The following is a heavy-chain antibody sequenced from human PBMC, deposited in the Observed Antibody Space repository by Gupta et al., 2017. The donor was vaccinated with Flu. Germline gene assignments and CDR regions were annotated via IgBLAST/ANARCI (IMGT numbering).Heavy chain of an antibody. Sequence: VRQAPGKGPVGVSFINSEGSSIIYADSVKGRFTISRDNAKNTLYLEMNSLRVEDTAVYYCARARYGSTYGMDVWGQGTTVTVSS. V-gene: IGHV3-74*01. CDR2: INSEGSSI. J-gene: IGHJ6*02. D-gene: IGHD3-9*01. CDR3: ARARYGSTYGMDV.